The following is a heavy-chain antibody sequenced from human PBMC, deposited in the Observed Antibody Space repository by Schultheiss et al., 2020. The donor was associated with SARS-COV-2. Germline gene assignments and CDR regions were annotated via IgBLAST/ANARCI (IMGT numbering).Heavy chain of an antibody. CDR2: INHSGST. CDR3: ASGGRYYFDY. Sequence: ESLKISCAVYGGSFSGYYWSWIRQPPGKGLEWIGEINHSGSTNYNPSLKSRVTISVDTSKNQFSLKLSSVTAADTAVYYCASGGRYYFDYWGQGTLVTVSS. V-gene: IGHV4-34*01. J-gene: IGHJ4*02. CDR1: GGSFSGYY. D-gene: IGHD3-16*01.